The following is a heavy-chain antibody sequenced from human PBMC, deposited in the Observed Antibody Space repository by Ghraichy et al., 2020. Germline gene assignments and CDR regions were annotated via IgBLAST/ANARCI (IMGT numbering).Heavy chain of an antibody. Sequence: SETLSLTCAVSGGSINSANYSWSWIRQPPGKGLEWIGYIYSSGATYYNSSLKGRVTISVDTSKNQFSLKLSSVTAADTAVYYCARGRSTPFDSWGQGTLVTVSS. J-gene: IGHJ4*02. D-gene: IGHD2/OR15-2a*01. CDR1: GGSINSANYS. V-gene: IGHV4-30-2*01. CDR2: IYSSGAT. CDR3: ARGRSTPFDS.